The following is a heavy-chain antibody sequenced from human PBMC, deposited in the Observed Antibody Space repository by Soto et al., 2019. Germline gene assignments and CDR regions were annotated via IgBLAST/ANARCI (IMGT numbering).Heavy chain of an antibody. CDR3: ARMDGDYNYYAMDV. J-gene: IGHJ6*02. D-gene: IGHD4-17*01. CDR2: FFSDAER. CDR1: GFSLSNPRMG. Sequence: QVTLKESGPVLVQPTETLTLTCTVSGFSLSNPRMGVSWIRQPPGKPLEWLAHFFSDAERSYSASMQSRLTMSTDTSGSQVVLTMTNVDPVDTATYFCARMDGDYNYYAMDVWGQGPTVTVSS. V-gene: IGHV2-26*01.